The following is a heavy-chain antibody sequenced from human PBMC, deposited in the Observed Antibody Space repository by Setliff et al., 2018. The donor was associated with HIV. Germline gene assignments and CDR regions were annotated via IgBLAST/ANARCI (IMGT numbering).Heavy chain of an antibody. CDR3: ARVQPGEWVDY. J-gene: IGHJ4*02. CDR1: GYSISSGYY. D-gene: IGHD2-2*01. Sequence: KSSETLSLTCAVSGYSISSGYYWGWIRQPPGKGLEWIGSIYHSGSTYYNPSLKSRVTISLDTSKNQFSLQLSSVTAADTAVYYCARVQPGEWVDYWGQGTLVTVSS. CDR2: IYHSGST. V-gene: IGHV4-38-2*01.